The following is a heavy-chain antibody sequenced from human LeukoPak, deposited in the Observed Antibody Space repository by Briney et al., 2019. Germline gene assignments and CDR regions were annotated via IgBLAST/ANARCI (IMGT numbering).Heavy chain of an antibody. CDR1: GYTFTSYG. V-gene: IGHV1-18*01. CDR3: AGSDRSGYYFDDS. CDR2: ISTHNGNT. D-gene: IGHD3-22*01. Sequence: GASVKVSCKASGYTFTSYGISWVRQAPGQGLEWMGWISTHNGNTKYAQNLQGRVTMTTDTSTSTAYMELRSLRSDDTAVYYCAGSDRSGYYFDDSWGQGTLVTVSS. J-gene: IGHJ4*02.